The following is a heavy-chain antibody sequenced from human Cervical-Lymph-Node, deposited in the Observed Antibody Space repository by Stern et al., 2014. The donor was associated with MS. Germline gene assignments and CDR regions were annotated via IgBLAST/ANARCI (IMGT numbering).Heavy chain of an antibody. V-gene: IGHV3-48*01. CDR1: GFIFSTYD. D-gene: IGHD3-22*01. J-gene: IGHJ4*02. CDR2: ISSTSSTI. CDR3: ARDLLAVIPFDF. Sequence: EVHLVESGGGLVQPGGSLRLSCAASGFIFSTYDMNWVRQAPGKGLEWISFISSTSSTIYYADSVKGRFTISRDNAKKSLYLQMNSLRAEDTAIYYCARDLLAVIPFDFWGQGTQVIVSS.